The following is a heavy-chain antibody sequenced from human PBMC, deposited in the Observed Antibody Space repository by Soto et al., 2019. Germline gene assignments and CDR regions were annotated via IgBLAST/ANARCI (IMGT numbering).Heavy chain of an antibody. CDR3: AKDGGITAD. V-gene: IGHV3-30*18. J-gene: IGHJ6*02. CDR2: ISYDGSNK. CDR1: GFTFSSYG. Sequence: GGSLRLSCAASGFTFSSYGMHWVRQAPGKGLEWVAVISYDGSNKYYADSVKGRFTTSRDNSKNTLYLQMNSLRAEDTAVYYCAKDGGITADWGQGTTVTVSS. D-gene: IGHD3-10*01.